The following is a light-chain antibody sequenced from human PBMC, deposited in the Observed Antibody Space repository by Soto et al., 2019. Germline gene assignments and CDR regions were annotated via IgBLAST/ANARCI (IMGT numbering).Light chain of an antibody. CDR3: SSYAGTSTFAV. V-gene: IGLV2-11*01. CDR1: SNDIGGYDF. CDR2: DVG. J-gene: IGLJ3*02. Sequence: QSVLTQPRSVSGSPGQSVTISCTGTSNDIGGYDFVSWYRQHPGKGPELIMYDVGRRPSGVPDRFSGSKSGDTASLTISGLEAEDEAEYHCSSYAGTSTFAVFGAGTKVTVL.